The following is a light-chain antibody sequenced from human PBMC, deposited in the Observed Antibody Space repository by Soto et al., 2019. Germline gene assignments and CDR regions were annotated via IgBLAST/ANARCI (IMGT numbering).Light chain of an antibody. CDR3: QQLNSYPQT. CDR1: RGISSY. CDR2: SAS. V-gene: IGKV1-9*01. J-gene: IGKJ5*01. Sequence: IQLTQSPSSLSSSVGDRVTITCRASRGISSYLAWYQQKPGKAPKLLVYSASTLKSGVPSRFSGSGSGPDFTLTISSLQPEDSATYFCQQLNSYPQTFGQGTRLEIK.